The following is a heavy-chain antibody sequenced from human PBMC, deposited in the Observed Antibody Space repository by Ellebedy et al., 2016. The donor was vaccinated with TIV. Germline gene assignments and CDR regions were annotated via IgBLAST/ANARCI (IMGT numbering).Heavy chain of an antibody. J-gene: IGHJ6*02. CDR2: ISGSGGST. Sequence: GESLKISXAASGFTFSGYAMTWVRQAPGKGLEWVSAISGSGGSTYYADSVKGRFTISRDNSKNTLYLQMNSLRAEDTAVYYCTTGRYFDWLLDDYYYYGMDVWGQGTTVTVSS. CDR1: GFTFSGYA. V-gene: IGHV3-23*01. CDR3: TTGRYFDWLLDDYYYYGMDV. D-gene: IGHD3-9*01.